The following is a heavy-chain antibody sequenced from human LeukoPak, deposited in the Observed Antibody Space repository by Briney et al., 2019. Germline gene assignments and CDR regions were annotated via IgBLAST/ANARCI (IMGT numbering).Heavy chain of an antibody. D-gene: IGHD1-26*01. V-gene: IGHV1-2*02. CDR2: INPNTGGT. J-gene: IGHJ4*01. CDR3: ARDLGATTGAPWYYFDN. Sequence: ASVKVSCKASGYTFTDYYFHWLRQVPGQGLECMGWINPNTGGTNYPQKFQGRVTMTRDTAISTAYMELTSLRSDDTAVYYCARDLGATTGAPWYYFDNWGQGTLVTVPS. CDR1: GYTFTDYY.